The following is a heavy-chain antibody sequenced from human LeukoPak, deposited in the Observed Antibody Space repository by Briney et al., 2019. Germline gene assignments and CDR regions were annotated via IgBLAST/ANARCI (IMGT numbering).Heavy chain of an antibody. CDR1: GGSFSGYY. CDR2: INHSGST. CDR3: ARGRSGYGD. V-gene: IGHV4-34*01. J-gene: IGHJ4*02. D-gene: IGHD3-3*01. Sequence: SETLSLTCAVYGGSFSGYYWSWIRQPPGKGLEWIGEINHSGSTNYNPSLKSRVTISVDTSKNQFSLKLSSVTAADTAVCYCARGRSGYGDWGQGTLVTVSS.